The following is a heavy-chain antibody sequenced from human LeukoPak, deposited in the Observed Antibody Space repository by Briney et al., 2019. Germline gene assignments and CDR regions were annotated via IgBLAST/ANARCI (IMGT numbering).Heavy chain of an antibody. Sequence: PGGSLRLSCAASGFTFSSYSMNWVRQAPGKGLEWVSYISSSSSTIYYADSVKGRFTISRDNAKNSLYLQMNSLRAEDTAVYYCARDGTYYYDSSGYYYASWFDPWGQGTLVTVSS. D-gene: IGHD3-22*01. J-gene: IGHJ5*02. CDR1: GFTFSSYS. V-gene: IGHV3-48*01. CDR2: ISSSSSTI. CDR3: ARDGTYYYDSSGYYYASWFDP.